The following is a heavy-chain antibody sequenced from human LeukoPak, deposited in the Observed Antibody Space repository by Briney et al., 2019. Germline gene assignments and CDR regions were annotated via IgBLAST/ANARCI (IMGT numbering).Heavy chain of an antibody. D-gene: IGHD3-9*01. CDR3: TREKYFYYYYMDV. J-gene: IGHJ6*03. CDR2: IRSKANSYAT. Sequence: GGSLKLSCAASGFTFSGSAMHWVRQASGKGLEWVGRIRSKANSYATAYAASVKGRFTISRDDSKNTAYLQMNSLKTEDTAVYYCTREKYFYYYYMDVWGKGTPVTISS. V-gene: IGHV3-73*01. CDR1: GFTFSGSA.